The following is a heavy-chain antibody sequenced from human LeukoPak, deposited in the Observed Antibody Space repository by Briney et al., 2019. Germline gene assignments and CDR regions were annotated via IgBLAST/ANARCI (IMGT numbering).Heavy chain of an antibody. V-gene: IGHV3-33*01. CDR2: MWSDGSDK. D-gene: IGHD1-26*01. CDR1: GFTFSNYG. J-gene: IGHJ4*02. Sequence: GGSLRLSCAASGFTFSNYGMHWVRQAPGKGLEWVAVMWSDGSDKYYADSVKGRFTISRDNSKNTLYLQLNSLRAEDTAVYSRARDPGRDSHIDYWGQGTLVTVSS. CDR3: ARDPGRDSHIDY.